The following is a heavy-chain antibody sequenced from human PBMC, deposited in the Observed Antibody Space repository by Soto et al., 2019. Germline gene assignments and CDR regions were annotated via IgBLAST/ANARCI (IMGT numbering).Heavy chain of an antibody. D-gene: IGHD2-21*01. CDR3: AREERKGIISWFDP. J-gene: IGHJ5*02. CDR2: IYYTGIT. CDR1: GGSVSGVDYF. Sequence: SETLSLTCTVSGGSVSGVDYFWSWIRQSPGKGLEGIGYIYYTGITHLNPSLKSRLTMAVDTSKNEFSLKLTSVSAADTAVYFCAREERKGIISWFDPWGQGTPVTVSS. V-gene: IGHV4-30-4*01.